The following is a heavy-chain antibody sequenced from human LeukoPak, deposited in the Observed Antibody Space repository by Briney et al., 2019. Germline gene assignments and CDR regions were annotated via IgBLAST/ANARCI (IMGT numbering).Heavy chain of an antibody. CDR3: TRDFYDPSGGN. Sequence: GASVKVSCKASGYTFTSYGISWVRQAPGQGLEGMGWISGYNGNTNYAQKLQGRVTMTTDTSTSTAYMELRSLRSDDTAVYYCTRDFYDPSGGNWGQGTLVTVSS. J-gene: IGHJ4*02. CDR2: ISGYNGNT. D-gene: IGHD3-22*01. CDR1: GYTFTSYG. V-gene: IGHV1-18*01.